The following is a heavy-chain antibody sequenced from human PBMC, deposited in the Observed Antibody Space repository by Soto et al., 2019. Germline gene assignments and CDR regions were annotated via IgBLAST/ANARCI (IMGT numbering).Heavy chain of an antibody. CDR2: NIPLFGTP. V-gene: IGHV1-69*01. CDR3: ARAPGSMTGRSHLTQ. CDR1: GGTFSSYS. D-gene: IGHD1-20*01. Sequence: QVQLVQSGAEVKKPGSSVKVSCKASGGTFSSYSISWVRQAPGQGLEWMGGNIPLFGTPNYAQKCQGRVTITAAESTSTVYMELHSLRSEDTAVYFCARAPGSMTGRSHLTQWGQGTLVNVSS. J-gene: IGHJ4*02.